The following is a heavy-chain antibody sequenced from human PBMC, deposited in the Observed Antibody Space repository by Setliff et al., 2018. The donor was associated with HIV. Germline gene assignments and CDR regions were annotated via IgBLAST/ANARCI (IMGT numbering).Heavy chain of an antibody. CDR2: LWYDGSNA. Sequence: GGSLRLSCAASGFIFSSFGMHWVRQAPGKGLEWMAGLWYDGSNAYYADSVQGRFTITRDNINNTLFLQMNSLRAEDTAVYYCARYSGSYFDYWGQGSLVTVSS. V-gene: IGHV3-33*08. CDR3: ARYSGSYFDY. D-gene: IGHD1-26*01. CDR1: GFIFSSFG. J-gene: IGHJ4*02.